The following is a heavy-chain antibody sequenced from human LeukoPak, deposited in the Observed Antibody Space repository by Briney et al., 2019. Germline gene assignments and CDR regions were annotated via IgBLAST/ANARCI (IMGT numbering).Heavy chain of an antibody. CDR1: GFTFSSYS. CDR2: ISDDRRQT. V-gene: IGHV3-30*03. Sequence: GGSLRLSCAASGFTFSSYSMNWVRQAPGKGLEWVAVISDDRRQTYYADSVKGRFTISRDNSKNTVYLQMNSLRDEDSATYYCARVYLERLTAGYFDHWGQGALVTVSP. J-gene: IGHJ4*02. D-gene: IGHD2-8*01. CDR3: ARVYLERLTAGYFDH.